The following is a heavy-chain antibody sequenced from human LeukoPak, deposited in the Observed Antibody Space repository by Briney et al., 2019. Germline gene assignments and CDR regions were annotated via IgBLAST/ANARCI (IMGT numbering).Heavy chain of an antibody. CDR1: GGSISSYY. Sequence: SETLSLTCTVSGGSISSYYWSWIWQPPGKGLEWIGYIYYSGSTNYNPSLKSRVTISVDTSKNQFSLKLSSVAAADTAVYYCARDGSGWYYFDYWGQGTLVTVSS. J-gene: IGHJ4*02. CDR2: IYYSGST. CDR3: ARDGSGWYYFDY. D-gene: IGHD6-19*01. V-gene: IGHV4-59*01.